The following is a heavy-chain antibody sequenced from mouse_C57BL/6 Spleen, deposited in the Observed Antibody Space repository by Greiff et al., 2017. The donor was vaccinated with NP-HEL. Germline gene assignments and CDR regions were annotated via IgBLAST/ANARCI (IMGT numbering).Heavy chain of an antibody. D-gene: IGHD2-4*01. CDR2: ISSGSSTI. Sequence: EVMLVESGGGLVKPGGSLKLSCAASGFTFSDYGMHWVRQAPEKGLEWVAYISSGSSTIYYADTVKGRFTISRDNAKNTLFLQMTSLRSEDTAMYYCARPGGVYYDYDGYFDDWGQGTTLTVSS. J-gene: IGHJ2*01. CDR1: GFTFSDYG. CDR3: ARPGGVYYDYDGYFDD. V-gene: IGHV5-17*01.